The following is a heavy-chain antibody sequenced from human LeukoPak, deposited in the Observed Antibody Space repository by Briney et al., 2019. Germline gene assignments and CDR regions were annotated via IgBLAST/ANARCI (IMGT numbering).Heavy chain of an antibody. D-gene: IGHD4-11*01. CDR3: TRVEETATTAAIIRKYSYYYYYMDV. CDR2: IDNASRYI. V-gene: IGHV3-21*05. CDR1: GFTFNFYS. J-gene: IGHJ6*03. Sequence: PGGSLRLSCAASGFTFNFYSMNWVRQAPGKGLEWVSYIDNASRYIYYADSVKGRFTISRDNAKNSLYLQMSSLRAEDTAVYYCTRVEETATTAAIIRKYSYYYYYMDVWGKGNTVTVSS.